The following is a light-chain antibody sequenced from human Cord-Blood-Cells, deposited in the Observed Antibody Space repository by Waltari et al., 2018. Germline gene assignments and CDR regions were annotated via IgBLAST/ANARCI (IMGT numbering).Light chain of an antibody. CDR2: DAS. J-gene: IGKJ1*01. CDR1: QGISSA. Sequence: AIPLTQSPSSLSASVGDRVAITCRASQGISSALAWYQQKPGKATKLLIYDASSLESGVPSRFSGSGSGTDFTLTISSLQPEDFATYYCQQFNSYPRTFGQGTKVEIK. CDR3: QQFNSYPRT. V-gene: IGKV1-13*02.